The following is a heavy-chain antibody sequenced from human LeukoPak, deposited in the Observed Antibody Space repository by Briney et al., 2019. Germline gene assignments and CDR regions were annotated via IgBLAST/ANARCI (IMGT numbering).Heavy chain of an antibody. D-gene: IGHD3-10*01. CDR2: IYHSGST. CDR1: GGSISSGGYS. V-gene: IGHV4-30-2*01. Sequence: PSETLSLTCAVSGGSISSGGYSWSWIRQPPGKGLEWIGYIYHSGSTYYNPSLKSRVTISVDRSKNQFSLKLSSVTAADTAVYYCARGAKSYYGSGSYHPPDYWGQGTLVTVSS. CDR3: ARGAKSYYGSGSYHPPDY. J-gene: IGHJ4*02.